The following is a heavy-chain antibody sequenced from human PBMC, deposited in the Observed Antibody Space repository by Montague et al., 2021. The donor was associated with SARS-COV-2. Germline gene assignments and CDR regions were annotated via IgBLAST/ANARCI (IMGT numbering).Heavy chain of an antibody. Sequence: SETLSLTCTVSGASISSRSYYWSWIRQPPGKGLEWIGEVNQSGTTIYNPSVKSGVTISEDTSKNQFHLRLNSVTAADTAVYYCARGRRPVVVPGAGPAGRAFDIWGQGTMVTVSS. V-gene: IGHV4-39*06. J-gene: IGHJ3*02. CDR3: ARGRRPVVVPGAGPAGRAFDI. CDR2: VNQSGTT. D-gene: IGHD2-2*01. CDR1: GASISSRSYY.